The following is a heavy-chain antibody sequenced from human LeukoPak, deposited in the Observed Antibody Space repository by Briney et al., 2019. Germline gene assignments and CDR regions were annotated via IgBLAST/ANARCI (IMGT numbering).Heavy chain of an antibody. D-gene: IGHD3-22*01. J-gene: IGHJ4*02. CDR3: ARVGYYDSSGFFDY. V-gene: IGHV4-59*01. CDR1: GGCISSYY. CDR2: IYYSGST. Sequence: SETLSLTCTVSGGCISSYYWSWIRQPPGKGLEWIGYIYYSGSTNYNPSLKSRVTISVDTSKNQFSLKLSSVTAADTAVYYCARVGYYDSSGFFDYWGQGTLVTVSS.